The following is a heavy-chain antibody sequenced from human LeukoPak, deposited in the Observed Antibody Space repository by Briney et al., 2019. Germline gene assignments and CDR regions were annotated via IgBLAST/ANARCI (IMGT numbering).Heavy chain of an antibody. D-gene: IGHD3-22*01. V-gene: IGHV3-7*05. CDR3: ARGGYYDGSGYYYALNF. CDR2: IKEDGSEK. J-gene: IGHJ4*02. CDR1: GFTFSDYY. Sequence: PGGSLRLSCAASGFTFSDYYMSWIRQAPGKGLEWVANIKEDGSEKHYANSVEGRFTIARDNAKDSVYLEMHSVGPEDMAVYFCARGGYYDGSGYYYALNFWGPGTLVTVSS.